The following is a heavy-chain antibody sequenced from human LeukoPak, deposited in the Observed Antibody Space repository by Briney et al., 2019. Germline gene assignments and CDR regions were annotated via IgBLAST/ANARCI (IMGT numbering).Heavy chain of an antibody. J-gene: IGHJ4*02. CDR3: AKRIGGVNSFDH. D-gene: IGHD3-16*01. Sequence: GGSLRLSCAGSGFTFSGYAMSWVRQAPGKGLEWVSVISGSSDTTYYADSVKGRFIISRDNSKNTLYLQMNSLRAEDTAVYYCAKRIGGVNSFDHWGQGTLVTVSS. V-gene: IGHV3-23*01. CDR2: ISGSSDTT. CDR1: GFTFSGYA.